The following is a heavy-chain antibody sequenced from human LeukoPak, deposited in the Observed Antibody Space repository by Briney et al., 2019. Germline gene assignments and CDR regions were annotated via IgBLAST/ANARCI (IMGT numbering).Heavy chain of an antibody. CDR2: INPSGGST. CDR3: ARDDDYDSSGYYYVGAFDI. D-gene: IGHD3-22*01. J-gene: IGHJ3*02. Sequence: ASVKVSCKASGYTFTSYYMHWVRQAPGQGLEWMGIINPSGGSTTYAQKLQGRVTMTTDTSTSTAYMELRSLRSDDTAVYYCARDDDYDSSGYYYVGAFDIWGQGTMVTVSS. V-gene: IGHV1-46*01. CDR1: GYTFTSYY.